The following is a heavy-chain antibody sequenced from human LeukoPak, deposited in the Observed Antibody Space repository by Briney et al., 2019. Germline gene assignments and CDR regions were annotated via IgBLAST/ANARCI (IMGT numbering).Heavy chain of an antibody. Sequence: PGGSLRLSCAVSGFTVSSNFMNWVRQAPGQGLEWVSSISTGSRHIYYADSVKGRFTISRDNAKNSLYLQMNSLRAEDTAVYYCARDDYYYGLDVWGQGTTVTVSS. CDR1: GFTVSSNF. CDR3: ARDDYYYGLDV. J-gene: IGHJ6*02. V-gene: IGHV3-21*01. CDR2: ISTGSRHI.